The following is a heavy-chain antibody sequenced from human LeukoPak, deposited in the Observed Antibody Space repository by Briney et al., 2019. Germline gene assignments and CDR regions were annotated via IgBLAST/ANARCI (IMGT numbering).Heavy chain of an antibody. Sequence: ASVKVSCKASGYTFTSYGISWVRQAPGQGLEWMGWISAHNGNTNYAQKLQGRVTMTTDTSTSTAYMELRSLRSDDTAVYYCARDIPGSVGSAGHNWFDPWGQGTLVTVSS. CDR1: GYTFTSYG. CDR3: ARDIPGSVGSAGHNWFDP. CDR2: ISAHNGNT. D-gene: IGHD3-10*01. J-gene: IGHJ5*02. V-gene: IGHV1-18*01.